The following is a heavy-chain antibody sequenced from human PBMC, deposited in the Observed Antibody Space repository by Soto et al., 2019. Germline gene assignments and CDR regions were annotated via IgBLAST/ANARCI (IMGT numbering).Heavy chain of an antibody. J-gene: IGHJ4*02. D-gene: IGHD1-26*01. V-gene: IGHV4-4*02. Sequence: SETLSLTCAVSGGSISSSNWWNWVRQSPGKGLEWIGETHQSGRTNYNPSLKSRVTISVDRSKNQFSLNLNSVTAADTAIYYCARSEATFLDYWGQGPLVTVSS. CDR3: ARSEATFLDY. CDR2: THQSGRT. CDR1: GGSISSSNW.